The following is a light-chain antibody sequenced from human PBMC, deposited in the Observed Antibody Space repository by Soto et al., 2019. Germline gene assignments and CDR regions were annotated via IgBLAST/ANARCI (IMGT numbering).Light chain of an antibody. CDR3: QQYNSYPYT. V-gene: IGKV1-5*03. Sequence: DIQMTQSPSTLSASVGDRVTITCRASQSISSWLAWYQQKPGKAPKLLIYKASSLESGVSSRFSGSGSVTVFTLTISSLEPDDYASYYCQQYNSYPYTVGQGTMLEIK. CDR2: KAS. J-gene: IGKJ2*01. CDR1: QSISSW.